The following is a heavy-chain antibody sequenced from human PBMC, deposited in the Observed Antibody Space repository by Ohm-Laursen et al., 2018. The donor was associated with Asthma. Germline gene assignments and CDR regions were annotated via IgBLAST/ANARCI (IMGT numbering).Heavy chain of an antibody. CDR1: GFTFRSYA. J-gene: IGHJ6*02. CDR2: GGSYYDGGLK. D-gene: IGHD6-13*01. CDR3: AREGGIAEAGGMDV. Sequence: RSLRLSCAASGFTFRSYAMHWVRQAPGKGLEWVAVGGSYYDGGLKYYADSVNGRFTVSRDDSKNTLYLQMNSLRPDDTAVYYCAREGGIAEAGGMDVWGQGTTVTVSS. V-gene: IGHV3-30-3*01.